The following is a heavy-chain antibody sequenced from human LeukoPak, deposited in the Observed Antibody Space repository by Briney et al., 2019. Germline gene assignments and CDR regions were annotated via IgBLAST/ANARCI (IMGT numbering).Heavy chain of an antibody. V-gene: IGHV3-66*01. CDR2: IHSAGTT. CDR1: GFTVSSNY. Sequence: GGSLRLFCEASGFTVSSNYMSWVRQAPGRGLEWLAVIHSAGTTYYADSVKGRFTISGDNSKNTLYLQMSSLRVEDTAVYFCARDTGYNLGTDGDYWGQRTLVTVSS. D-gene: IGHD3/OR15-3a*01. CDR3: ARDTGYNLGTDGDY. J-gene: IGHJ4*02.